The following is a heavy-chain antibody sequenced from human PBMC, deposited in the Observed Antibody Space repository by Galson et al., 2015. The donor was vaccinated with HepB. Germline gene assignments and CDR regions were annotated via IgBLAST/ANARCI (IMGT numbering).Heavy chain of an antibody. CDR1: GFTFSSYA. CDR2: ISYDGSNK. CDR3: ARVQRRKVVAVTPIDY. D-gene: IGHD3-16*01. V-gene: IGHV3-30-3*01. Sequence: SLRLSCAASGFTFSSYAMHWVRQAPGKGLEWVAVISYDGSNKYYADSVKGRFTISRDNSKNTLYLQMNSLRAEDTAVYYCARVQRRKVVAVTPIDYWGQGTLVTVSS. J-gene: IGHJ4*02.